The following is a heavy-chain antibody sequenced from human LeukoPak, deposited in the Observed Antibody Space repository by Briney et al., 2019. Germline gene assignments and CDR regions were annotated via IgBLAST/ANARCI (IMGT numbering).Heavy chain of an antibody. CDR2: IYSSGSA. Sequence: SETLSLTCAVSGVSLRSHYWSWIRQAPGKGLEWMGFIYSSGSANYNPSLKSRLTISIDTSKNQFSLRLTSVTAADTAVYYCARETYYDFWSGSPDYYYYMDVWGKGTTVTVSS. D-gene: IGHD3-3*01. CDR1: GVSLRSHY. V-gene: IGHV4-59*11. J-gene: IGHJ6*03. CDR3: ARETYYDFWSGSPDYYYYMDV.